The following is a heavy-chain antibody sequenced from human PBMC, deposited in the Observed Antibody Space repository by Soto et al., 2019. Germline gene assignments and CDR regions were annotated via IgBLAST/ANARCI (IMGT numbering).Heavy chain of an antibody. CDR2: ISSPSYI. Sequence: GGSLRLCCAASGFTFSTYSMNWVRQTPGKGLEWVSSISSPSYIYYSDSVKGRFTISRDNAKNSLYLQMNSLRAEDTAVYYCARTCSGGTCSIDYWGQGTLVTVSS. CDR1: GFTFSTYS. CDR3: ARTCSGGTCSIDY. V-gene: IGHV3-21*01. D-gene: IGHD2-15*01. J-gene: IGHJ4*02.